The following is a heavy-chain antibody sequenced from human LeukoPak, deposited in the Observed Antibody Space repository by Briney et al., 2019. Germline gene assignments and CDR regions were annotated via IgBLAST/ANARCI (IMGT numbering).Heavy chain of an antibody. V-gene: IGHV3-23*01. CDR3: AACPVQLERRGLFDY. J-gene: IGHJ4*02. Sequence: GGSLRLSCAASGFTFSSYAMSWVRQAPGKGLEWVSAIGGSGGSTYYADSVKGRFTISRDNSKNTLYLQMNSLRAEDTAVYYCAACPVQLERRGLFDYWGQGTLVTVSS. CDR2: IGGSGGST. CDR1: GFTFSSYA. D-gene: IGHD1-1*01.